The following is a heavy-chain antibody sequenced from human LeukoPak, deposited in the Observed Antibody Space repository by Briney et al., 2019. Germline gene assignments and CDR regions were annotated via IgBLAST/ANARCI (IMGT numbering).Heavy chain of an antibody. CDR1: GGTFSSYT. CDR3: AREGKYQLLYDWFDP. J-gene: IGHJ5*02. Sequence: GSSVKVSCKASGGTFSSYTISWVRQAPGQGLEWMGRIIPILGIANYAQKFQGRVTITADKSTSTAYMELSRLRSDDTAVYYCAREGKYQLLYDWFDPWGQGTLVTVSS. CDR2: IIPILGIA. V-gene: IGHV1-69*04. D-gene: IGHD2-2*02.